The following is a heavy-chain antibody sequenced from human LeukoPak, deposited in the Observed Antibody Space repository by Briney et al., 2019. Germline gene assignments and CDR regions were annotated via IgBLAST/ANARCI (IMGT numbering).Heavy chain of an antibody. Sequence: AASVKVSCKASGYTFATYGFCWVRQAPGHGFEWMGWISSNTGKTDYAQKFQGRVTLTTDTSTSTAYMELRSLRPDDTALYYCAKVAGDRMDYWGQGTLLTVSS. CDR2: ISSNTGKT. D-gene: IGHD6-13*01. CDR1: GYTFATYG. CDR3: AKVAGDRMDY. J-gene: IGHJ4*02. V-gene: IGHV1-18*01.